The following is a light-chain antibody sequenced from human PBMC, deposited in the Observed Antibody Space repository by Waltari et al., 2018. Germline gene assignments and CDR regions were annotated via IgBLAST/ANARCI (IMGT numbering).Light chain of an antibody. Sequence: SALTQPDSASGSPGQSITISCSGISSASGGYNYVSWYQQHPGQAPTLIIYDVTNRPSGVSDRFSGSKSGSSASLTISGLQPEDEADYYCSSFTSSTTGIFGGGTKLTVL. CDR2: DVT. V-gene: IGLV2-14*03. J-gene: IGLJ2*01. CDR1: SSASGGYNY. CDR3: SSFTSSTTGI.